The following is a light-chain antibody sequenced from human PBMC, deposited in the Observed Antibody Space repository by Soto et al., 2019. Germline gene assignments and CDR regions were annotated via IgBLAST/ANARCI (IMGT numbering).Light chain of an antibody. CDR3: QQYDWPLTWT. CDR1: QSVSSRF. Sequence: EIGLTKSPGTLSLSPWERATLSCRASQSVSSRFALYQHKPRQAPRLLTSGASSRATGIPDRFSGSGSGTDFTLTISRLEPEDFALYYCQQYDWPLTWTFGQGTKV. CDR2: GAS. V-gene: IGKV3-20*01. J-gene: IGKJ1*01.